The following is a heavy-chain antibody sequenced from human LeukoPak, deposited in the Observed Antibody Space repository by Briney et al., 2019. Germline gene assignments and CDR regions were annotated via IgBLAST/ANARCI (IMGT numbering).Heavy chain of an antibody. J-gene: IGHJ4*02. D-gene: IGHD5-18*01. CDR1: GFTFSGYS. V-gene: IGHV3-48*04. CDR3: ARGSYIYGYVFDY. Sequence: GGSLRLSCAASGFTFSGYSMNWVRQAPGKGLEWVSYISSSSSTIYYADSVKGRFTISRDNAKNSLYLQMNSLRAADTAVYYCARGSYIYGYVFDYWGQGTLVTVSS. CDR2: ISSSSSTI.